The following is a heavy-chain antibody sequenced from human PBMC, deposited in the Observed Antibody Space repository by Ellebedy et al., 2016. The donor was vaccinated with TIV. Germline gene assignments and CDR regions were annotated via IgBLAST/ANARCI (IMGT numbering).Heavy chain of an antibody. CDR3: ATERDVNGRQALGC. CDR2: ISHDGYIK. Sequence: GGSLRLSCAASGFTFRSYAFHWVRQAPGKGLDWVSAISHDGYIKKYADSVKGRFTISRDNSKNTLYLQMNSLRAEDTGLYYCATERDVNGRQALGCWGQGALVTVSS. CDR1: GFTFRSYA. V-gene: IGHV3-30-3*01. D-gene: IGHD5-24*01. J-gene: IGHJ4*02.